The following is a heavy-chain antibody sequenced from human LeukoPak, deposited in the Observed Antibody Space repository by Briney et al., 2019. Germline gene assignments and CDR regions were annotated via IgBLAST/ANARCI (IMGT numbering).Heavy chain of an antibody. V-gene: IGHV3-7*03. CDR3: AKEGVDYYDSSGYSH. D-gene: IGHD3-22*01. Sequence: GGSLRLSCAASGFTFSSYWMSWVRQAPGKGLERVANIKQDGSEKYYVDSVKGRFTISRDNSKNTLYLQMNSLRAEDTAVYYCAKEGVDYYDSSGYSHWGQGTPVTVSS. CDR2: IKQDGSEK. CDR1: GFTFSSYW. J-gene: IGHJ4*02.